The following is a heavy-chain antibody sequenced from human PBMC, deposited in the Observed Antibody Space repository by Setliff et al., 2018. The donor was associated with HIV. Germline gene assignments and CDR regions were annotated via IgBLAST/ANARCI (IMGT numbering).Heavy chain of an antibody. J-gene: IGHJ4*02. Sequence: PGGSLRLSCAASGFTFSSYWMSWVRQVPGKGLEWVANIKQDGSEKYYVDSVKGRFTISRDNAKNSLYLQMNSLRAEDTAVYYCARAYSSGYYLSLSFDYWGQGTLVTVSS. CDR3: ARAYSSGYYLSLSFDY. D-gene: IGHD3-22*01. CDR2: IKQDGSEK. V-gene: IGHV3-7*01. CDR1: GFTFSSYW.